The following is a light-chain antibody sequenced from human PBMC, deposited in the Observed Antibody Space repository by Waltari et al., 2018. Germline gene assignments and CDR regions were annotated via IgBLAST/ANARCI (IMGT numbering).Light chain of an antibody. CDR2: DVS. CDR1: SSDGGAYNY. J-gene: IGLJ2*01. V-gene: IGLV2-14*03. Sequence: QSALTQPASVSGSPGQSITISCTGTSSDGGAYNYVYWYQQHTGKVPKLIIYDVSHRPSGVSFRFSGSKSDNTASLTISGLQAEDEADYYCISYTTSDTMIFGGGTKLTVL. CDR3: ISYTTSDTMI.